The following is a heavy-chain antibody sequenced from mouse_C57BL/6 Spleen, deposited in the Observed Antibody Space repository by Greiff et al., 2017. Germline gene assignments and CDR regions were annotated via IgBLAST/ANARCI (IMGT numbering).Heavy chain of an antibody. V-gene: IGHV1-26*01. CDR2: INPNTGGT. J-gene: IGHJ3*01. Sequence: EVQLQQSGPELVKPGASVKISCKASGYTFTDYYMNWVKQSHGTSLEWIGDINPNTGGTSYNQKFKGKATLTVDKSANTAYMELRSLTSEDSEVYYGANLYYSGSNPFAYWGQGTLVTVSA. CDR3: ANLYYSGSNPFAY. CDR1: GYTFTDYY. D-gene: IGHD1-1*01.